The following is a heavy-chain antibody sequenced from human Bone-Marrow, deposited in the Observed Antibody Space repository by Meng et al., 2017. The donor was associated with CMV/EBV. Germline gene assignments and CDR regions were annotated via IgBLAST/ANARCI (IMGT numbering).Heavy chain of an antibody. CDR3: ARDETVGATSPFDY. J-gene: IGHJ4*02. Sequence: GGSLRLSCEVSGFTFSSYFMSWVRQAPGKGLEWVAVISESGVSKYYADSVKGRFFISRDNSRDTLYLQMKNLRADDTAAYYCARDETVGATSPFDYWGQGTLVTVSS. V-gene: IGHV3-23*01. D-gene: IGHD2-15*01. CDR1: GFTFSSYF. CDR2: ISESGVSK.